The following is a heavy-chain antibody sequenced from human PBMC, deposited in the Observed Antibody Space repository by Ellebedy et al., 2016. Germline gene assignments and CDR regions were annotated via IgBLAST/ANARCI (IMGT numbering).Heavy chain of an antibody. D-gene: IGHD3-22*01. J-gene: IGHJ4*02. Sequence: SETLSLTXSVSGGPIASTTYYWGWIRQPPGKGPEWIGSIDYSGRTYSNPSLKTRVTISIDTSRNQFSLKLGSVTAADTAVYYCARDNYSNTRRYYYFPPYAFDSWGQGALVTVSS. CDR3: ARDNYSNTRRYYYFPPYAFDS. CDR1: GGPIASTTYY. V-gene: IGHV4-39*07. CDR2: IDYSGRT.